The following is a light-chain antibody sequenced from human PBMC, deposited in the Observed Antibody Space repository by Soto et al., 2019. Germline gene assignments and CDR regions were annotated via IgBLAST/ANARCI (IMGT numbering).Light chain of an antibody. Sequence: DIQMTQSPSSLSASVGDRVTITCRASQNIGTHLNWYQQKPGKAPTVLIYTATTLQSGVPSRFSASGSETDFTLSISSLQPEDSATYYCQQSYSSLVYNFGPGTKLEIK. CDR3: QQSYSSLVYN. CDR1: QNIGTH. V-gene: IGKV1-39*01. CDR2: TAT. J-gene: IGKJ2*01.